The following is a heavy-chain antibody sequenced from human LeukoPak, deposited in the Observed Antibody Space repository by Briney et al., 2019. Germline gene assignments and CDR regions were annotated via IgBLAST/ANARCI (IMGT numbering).Heavy chain of an antibody. J-gene: IGHJ5*02. CDR1: GFTFSDYY. Sequence: GGSLRLSCAASGFTFSDYYMSWIRQAPGKGLEWVSYISSSGSTIYYADSVKGRFTISRDNAKNSLYLQMNSLRAEDTAVYYCARDQYYYDSSGYLNWFDPWGQGTPVTVSS. D-gene: IGHD3-22*01. CDR2: ISSSGSTI. CDR3: ARDQYYYDSSGYLNWFDP. V-gene: IGHV3-11*01.